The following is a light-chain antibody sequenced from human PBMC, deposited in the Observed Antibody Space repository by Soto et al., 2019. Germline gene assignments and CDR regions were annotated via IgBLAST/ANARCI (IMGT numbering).Light chain of an antibody. CDR3: PQYNTSAT. CDR2: DAS. J-gene: IGKJ5*01. CDR1: ESVKSW. Sequence: DIQITHSPSSRSSSVGYICTVTCRASESVKSWLAWYQQKPGNAPKPLIYDASTLKTGVPSRFSGSGSGSEFNFTITGLQPDDFATYFCPQYNTSATFGQGTRLEIK. V-gene: IGKV1-5*01.